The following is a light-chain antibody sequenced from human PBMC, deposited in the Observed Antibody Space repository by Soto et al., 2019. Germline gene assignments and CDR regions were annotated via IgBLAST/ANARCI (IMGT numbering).Light chain of an antibody. CDR3: QKFNTAPLT. CDR1: QDISVY. J-gene: IGKJ5*01. Sequence: DIQMTQSPSSLSASVGDRVTITCRASQDISVYLAWDQQKPGKVPKLLIYSASTLQSGVPSPFSGSGSGTDFTLTISRVQPGDVATYSCQKFNTAPLTFGQGTRLEIK. CDR2: SAS. V-gene: IGKV1-27*01.